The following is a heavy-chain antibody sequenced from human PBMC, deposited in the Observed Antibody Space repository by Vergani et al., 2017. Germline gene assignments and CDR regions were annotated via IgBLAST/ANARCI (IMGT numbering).Heavy chain of an antibody. CDR1: GASIRSSNYY. D-gene: IGHD3-10*01. V-gene: IGHV4-39*01. CDR2: IYYSGST. CDR3: ARHRGSGGFFPSSYFYGMDV. J-gene: IGHJ6*02. Sequence: QLQLQESGPGLVKPSATLSLTCSVSGASIRSSNYYWGWIRQPPGKGLEWIASIYYSGSTYYNPSLKSRVTISVDTSKNQFSLKLSSVTAADTAIYSCARHRGSGGFFPSSYFYGMDVWGHGTTVTVSS.